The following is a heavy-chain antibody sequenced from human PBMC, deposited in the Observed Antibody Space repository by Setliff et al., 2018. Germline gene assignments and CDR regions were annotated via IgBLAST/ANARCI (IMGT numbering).Heavy chain of an antibody. D-gene: IGHD3-10*01. CDR1: GGSISSGNYY. Sequence: PSETLSLTCRVSGGSISSGNYYWGLIRQPPGKGLEWVATIYYSGSTYSNPPLKSRLIISVDAPDNQFSVKLSSVTAADTAVYYCARHKSNGSGSYPSLYMDVWGKGIMVTV. CDR2: IYYSGST. CDR3: ARHKSNGSGSYPSLYMDV. J-gene: IGHJ6*03. V-gene: IGHV4-39*01.